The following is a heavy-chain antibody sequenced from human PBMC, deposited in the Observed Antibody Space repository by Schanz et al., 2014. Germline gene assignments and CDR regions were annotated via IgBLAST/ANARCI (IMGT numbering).Heavy chain of an antibody. D-gene: IGHD3-9*01. CDR3: ARDAADFYDSLTEEDY. J-gene: IGHJ4*02. CDR2: ISAYNGNT. Sequence: QVQLVQSGAEVKKPGASVKVSCKASGYTFTSYGISWVRQAPGQGLEWMGWISAYNGNTKYPQKLQGRVTMTTDTSTSTAYMELRSLRSDDTAVYYCARDAADFYDSLTEEDYWGQETLVTVSS. CDR1: GYTFTSYG. V-gene: IGHV1-18*01.